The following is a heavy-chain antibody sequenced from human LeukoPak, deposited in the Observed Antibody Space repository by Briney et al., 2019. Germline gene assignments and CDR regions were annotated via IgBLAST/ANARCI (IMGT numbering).Heavy chain of an antibody. CDR1: GGSISSTASY. D-gene: IGHD3-22*01. CDR2: IYYNGNT. CDR3: ARRDFDIGWFDP. J-gene: IGHJ5*02. Sequence: SETLPLTCTVSGGSISSTASYWAWIPQPPGKGLEWIGSIYYNGNTYYHPSLKSRVTMSEDTSKNQFSLKLNSVTAADTAVYYCARRDFDIGWFDPWGQGILVTVSS. V-gene: IGHV4-39*01.